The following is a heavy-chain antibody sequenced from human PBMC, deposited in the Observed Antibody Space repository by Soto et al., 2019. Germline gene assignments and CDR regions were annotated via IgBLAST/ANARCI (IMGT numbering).Heavy chain of an antibody. D-gene: IGHD2-15*01. J-gene: IGHJ4*02. CDR1: GYTFTSYG. CDR3: ARDYCSGGSCALGY. CDR2: ISAYNGNT. Sequence: ASVKVSCKASGYTFTSYGISWVRQAPGQGLERMGWISAYNGNTNYAQKLQGRVTMTTDTSTSTAYMELRSLRSDDTAVYYCARDYCSGGSCALGYWGQGTLVTVSS. V-gene: IGHV1-18*01.